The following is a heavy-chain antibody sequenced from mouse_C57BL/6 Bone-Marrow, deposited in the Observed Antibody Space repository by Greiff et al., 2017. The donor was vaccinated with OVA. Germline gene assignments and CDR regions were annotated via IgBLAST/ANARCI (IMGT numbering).Heavy chain of an antibody. CDR3: VRERGFAY. CDR1: GFTFNTYA. Sequence: EVQRVESGGGLVQPKGSLKLSCAASGFTFNTYAMPWVRQAPGKGLEWVARISSKSSNYETYSADSVKVIFTISRENTQSMLYLQMSNLKTEDTAMYYCVRERGFAYWGQGTLVTVSA. CDR2: ISSKSSNYET. J-gene: IGHJ3*01. V-gene: IGHV10-3*01.